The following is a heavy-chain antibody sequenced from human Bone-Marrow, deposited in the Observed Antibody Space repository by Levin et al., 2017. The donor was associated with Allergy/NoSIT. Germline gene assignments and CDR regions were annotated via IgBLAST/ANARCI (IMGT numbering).Heavy chain of an antibody. CDR3: ARETKLTDTFDI. J-gene: IGHJ3*02. CDR1: GYTFTGYY. V-gene: IGHV1-2*02. Sequence: ASVKVSCKASGYTFTGYYMHWVRQAPGQGLEWMAWFNPHNGDTHYAQKFQGRVTLTRDTSISTAYMDLSRLKSDDSAVYFCARETKLTDTFDIWGQGTMVIVSS. CDR2: FNPHNGDT. D-gene: IGHD3-10*01.